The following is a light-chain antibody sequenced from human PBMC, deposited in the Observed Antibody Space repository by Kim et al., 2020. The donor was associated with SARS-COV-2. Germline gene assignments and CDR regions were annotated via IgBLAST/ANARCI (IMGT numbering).Light chain of an antibody. J-gene: IGKJ4*01. Sequence: EIVMTQSPATLSMSPGERATLSCRASQSVSSNLAWYQQKPGQAPRLLIYGASTRATGIPARFSGSGSGTQFTLTISSLQSEDFAVYYCDQYNNWPLTFGGGTKVYIK. CDR3: DQYNNWPLT. CDR2: GAS. CDR1: QSVSSN. V-gene: IGKV3-15*01.